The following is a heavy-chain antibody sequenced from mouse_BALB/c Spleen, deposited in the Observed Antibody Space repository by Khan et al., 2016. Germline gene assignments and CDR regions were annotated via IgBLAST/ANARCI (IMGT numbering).Heavy chain of an antibody. CDR3: ARYGCYYYVDY. D-gene: IGHD2-12*01. J-gene: IGHJ2*01. Sequence: EVQLQESGPSLVKPSQTLSLTCSVSGDSITSGYWNWIRKFPGNKLEYMGYISYSGSTYYYPPLKSRISIIRDTSKNQSYLHVNTVTTEDTAAYYCARYGCYYYVDYWGQGTTLTVSS. V-gene: IGHV3-8*02. CDR1: GDSITSGY. CDR2: ISYSGST.